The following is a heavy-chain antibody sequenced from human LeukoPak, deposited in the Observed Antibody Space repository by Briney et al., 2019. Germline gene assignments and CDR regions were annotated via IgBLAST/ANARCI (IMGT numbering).Heavy chain of an antibody. CDR2: MNSKSGDT. CDR1: GYTFIDYD. V-gene: IGHV1-8*01. J-gene: IGHJ5*02. D-gene: IGHD1-1*01. Sequence: ASVKVSCKASGYTFIDYDISWVRQATGQGLEWMGWMNSKSGDTGYAQKFQGRVTMTRKTSISTAYMELSSLRPEDTAVYYCARGGLRAGTGGLDPWGQGTLVIVSS. CDR3: ARGGLRAGTGGLDP.